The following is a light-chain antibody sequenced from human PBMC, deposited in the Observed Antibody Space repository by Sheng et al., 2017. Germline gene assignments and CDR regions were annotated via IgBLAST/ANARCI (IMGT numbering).Light chain of an antibody. Sequence: EIVLTQSPGTLSLSPGERVTLSCRASQSVSSAYLAWYQQKPGQAPRLLIYGASSRATGIPDRFSGSGSGTDFTLTISRLEPEDVAVYYCQQYGSSHWTFGQGTKVEIK. CDR2: GAS. CDR3: QQYGSSHWT. V-gene: IGKV3-20*01. J-gene: IGKJ1*01. CDR1: QSVSSAY.